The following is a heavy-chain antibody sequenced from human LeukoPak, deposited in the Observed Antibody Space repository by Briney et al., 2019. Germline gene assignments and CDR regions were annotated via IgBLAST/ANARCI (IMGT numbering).Heavy chain of an antibody. J-gene: IGHJ4*02. CDR2: IYTSGST. CDR1: GGSISSYY. CDR3: ARGITWTAMAEDYFDY. V-gene: IGHV4-4*07. D-gene: IGHD5-18*01. Sequence: ETLSLTCTVSGGSISSYYWSWIRQPAGKGLEWIGRIYTSGSTNYNPSLKSRVTMSVDTSKNQFSLKLSSVTAADTAVYYCARGITWTAMAEDYFDYWGQGTLVTVSS.